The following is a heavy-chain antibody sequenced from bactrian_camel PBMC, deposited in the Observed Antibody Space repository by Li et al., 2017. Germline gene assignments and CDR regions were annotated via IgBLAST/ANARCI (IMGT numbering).Heavy chain of an antibody. CDR1: GFTFSSYY. CDR2: INNAGTKT. CDR3: AAHGPHVYTDPDRGVYCTPDPRYGN. Sequence: VQLVESGGGSVQAGGSLRLSCAASGFTFSSYYMTWIRQAPGKGLERVCGINNAGTKTYFLDSAKGRFTISHDNANVLYLQMNSLKPEDTATYICAAHGPHVYTDPDRGVYCTPDPRYGNWGQGTQVTVS. D-gene: IGHD2*01. V-gene: IGHV3-2*01. J-gene: IGHJ4*01.